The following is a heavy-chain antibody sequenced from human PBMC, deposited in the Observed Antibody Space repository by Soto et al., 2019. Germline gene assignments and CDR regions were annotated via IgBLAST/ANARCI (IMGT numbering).Heavy chain of an antibody. CDR2: INPSGGST. Sequence: QVQLVQSGAEVKKPGASVKVSCKASGYTFTSYYMHWVRQAPGQGLEWMGIINPSGGSTSYAQKLQGRVTMTRDTSTSTVYMELSSLRSEDTAVYYCARGSTVIDIWAYYFDHGGQGTLVTVSS. CDR1: GYTFTSYY. CDR3: ARGSTVIDIWAYYFDH. D-gene: IGHD3-9*01. J-gene: IGHJ4*02. V-gene: IGHV1-46*04.